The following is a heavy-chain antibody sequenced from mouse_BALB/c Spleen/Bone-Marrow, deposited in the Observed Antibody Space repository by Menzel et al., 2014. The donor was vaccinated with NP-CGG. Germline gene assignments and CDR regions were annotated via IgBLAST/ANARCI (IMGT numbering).Heavy chain of an antibody. V-gene: IGHV1-4*01. D-gene: IGHD2-3*01. CDR3: ARSMIIYSAMDY. CDR2: INPSSNYT. CDR1: GYTFTSYT. Sequence: QLQQPGAELARPGASLKMSCRTSGYTFTSYTVHWIKQRPGQGLEWIGYINPSSNYTHYNQKFKDKATLTADKSSNTAYMQLSSPTSEDSAVYYCARSMIIYSAMDYWGQGTSVTVSS. J-gene: IGHJ4*01.